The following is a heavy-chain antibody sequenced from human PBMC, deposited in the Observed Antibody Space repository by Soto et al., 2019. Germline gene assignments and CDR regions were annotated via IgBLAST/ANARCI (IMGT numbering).Heavy chain of an antibody. D-gene: IGHD6-13*01. CDR3: TTDAGSSWSPGGY. V-gene: IGHV3-15*01. J-gene: IGHJ4*02. CDR1: GFTFSNAW. CDR2: IKSKTDGGTT. Sequence: EVQLVESGGGLVKPGGSLRLSCAASGFTFSNAWMSWVRQAPGKGLEWVGRIKSKTDGGTTDYAAPVKGRFTISRDDSKSTLYLQMNSLKTEDTAVYYCTTDAGSSWSPGGYWGQGTLVTVSS.